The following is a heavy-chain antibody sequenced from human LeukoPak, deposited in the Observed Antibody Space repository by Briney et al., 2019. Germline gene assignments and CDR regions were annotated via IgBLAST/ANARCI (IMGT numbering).Heavy chain of an antibody. V-gene: IGHV3-74*01. J-gene: IGHJ4*02. Sequence: GGSLRLSCAASGFTFSSYWMHWDRQAPGKGLVWVSRINSDGSSTSHADSVRGRFTISRDNAKNTLYLQMNSLRAEDTAVYYCARPVCGGDCYPYDYWGQGTLVTVSS. D-gene: IGHD2-21*02. CDR2: INSDGSST. CDR3: ARPVCGGDCYPYDY. CDR1: GFTFSSYW.